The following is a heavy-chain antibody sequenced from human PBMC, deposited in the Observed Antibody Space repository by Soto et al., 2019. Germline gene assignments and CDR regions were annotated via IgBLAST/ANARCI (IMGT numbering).Heavy chain of an antibody. Sequence: GGSLRLSCAASGFTFSNYAMHWVRQAPGKGLEWVAVIWYYGSNKYYADSVKGRFTISRDNAKNSLYRQMSSLRAEDTAVYYCARDRGGGSIFGGHYGMDVWGQGTTVTVSS. J-gene: IGHJ6*02. CDR3: ARDRGGGSIFGGHYGMDV. D-gene: IGHD3-3*01. CDR1: GFTFSNYA. CDR2: IWYYGSNK. V-gene: IGHV3-33*08.